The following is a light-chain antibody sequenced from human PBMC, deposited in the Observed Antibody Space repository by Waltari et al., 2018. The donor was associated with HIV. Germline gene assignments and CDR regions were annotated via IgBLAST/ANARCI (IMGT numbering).Light chain of an antibody. J-gene: IGKJ3*01. CDR3: QQRNHWPLT. Sequence: EVVLTQSPATLSLSPGDRANLACRASHSVSSFLAWYQQKPGQAPRLLLYAASNRATGIPARFSGSGSGTDFTLTISSLEPEDFALYFCQQRNHWPLTFGPGTRVDIK. CDR2: AAS. V-gene: IGKV3-11*01. CDR1: HSVSSF.